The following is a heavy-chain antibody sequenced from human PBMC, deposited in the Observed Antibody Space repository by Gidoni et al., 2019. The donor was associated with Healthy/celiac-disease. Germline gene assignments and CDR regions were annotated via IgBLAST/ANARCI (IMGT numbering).Heavy chain of an antibody. D-gene: IGHD2-2*01. Sequence: QLQLQASGPGLVKPSETLSLTCTVSGGSISSSSYYWGWIRQPPGKGLEWIGSIYYSGSTYYNPSLKSRVTISVDTSKNQFSLKLSSVTAADTAVYYCARLQVVPAAKSFDYWGQGTLVTVSS. CDR1: GGSISSSSYY. J-gene: IGHJ4*02. CDR2: IYYSGST. V-gene: IGHV4-39*01. CDR3: ARLQVVPAAKSFDY.